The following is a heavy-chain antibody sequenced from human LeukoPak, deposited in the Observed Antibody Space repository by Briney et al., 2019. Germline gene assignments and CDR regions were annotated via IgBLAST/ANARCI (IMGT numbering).Heavy chain of an antibody. CDR3: VKVSATVGATYFDY. CDR2: STSNGGST. D-gene: IGHD1-26*01. J-gene: IGHJ4*02. CDR1: GFTFNSYA. Sequence: GGSLRLSCSASGFTFNSYAMHWVRQAPGKVQEYFSGSTSNGGSTYHADSVKGRFTISRDNSKNTLYFQMSSRRAEDTAVYYCVKVSATVGATYFDYWGQGTLVTVSS. V-gene: IGHV3-64D*06.